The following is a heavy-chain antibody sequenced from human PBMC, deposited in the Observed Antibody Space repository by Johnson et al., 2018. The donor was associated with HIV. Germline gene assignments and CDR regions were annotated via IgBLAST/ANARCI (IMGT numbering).Heavy chain of an antibody. CDR2: ISYDGSNK. V-gene: IGHV3-30*18. D-gene: IGHD3-16*01. CDR3: AKRLTYANSLDAFDI. J-gene: IGHJ3*02. CDR1: GFTFSSYG. Sequence: VQLVESGGVVVQPGRSLRLSCAASGFTFSSYGMHWVRQAPGKGLEWVAVISYDGSNKYYADSVKGRFTISRDNSKNTLYLQMNSLRAEDTAVYYCAKRLTYANSLDAFDIWGQGTMVTVSS.